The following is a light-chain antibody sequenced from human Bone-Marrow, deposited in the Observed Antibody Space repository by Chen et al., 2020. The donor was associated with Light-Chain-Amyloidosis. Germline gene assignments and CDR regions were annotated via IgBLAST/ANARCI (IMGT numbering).Light chain of an antibody. CDR1: NIGSTS. J-gene: IGLJ3*02. Sequence: SYVLTQPSSVSVAPGQTATIACGGNNIGSTSVHWYQQTPGQAPLLVVYDDSDRPSGIPGRLSGSNSGNTATLTISRVEAGDEADYYCQVWDRSSDRPVFGRGTKLTVL. CDR3: QVWDRSSDRPV. CDR2: DDS. V-gene: IGLV3-21*02.